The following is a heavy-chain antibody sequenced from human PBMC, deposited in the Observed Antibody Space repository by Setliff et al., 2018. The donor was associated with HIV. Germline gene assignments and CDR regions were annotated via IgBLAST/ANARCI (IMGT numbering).Heavy chain of an antibody. Sequence: SETLSLTCTVSGGSISSYYWSWTRQPPGKGLEWIGYIYYSGSTNYNPSLKSRVTISVDTSKNQFSLKLSSVTAADTAVYYCARHGYDPLYYYYYMDVWGKGTTVTVSS. CDR2: IYYSGST. D-gene: IGHD5-12*01. CDR1: GGSISSYY. V-gene: IGHV4-59*01. J-gene: IGHJ6*03. CDR3: ARHGYDPLYYYYYMDV.